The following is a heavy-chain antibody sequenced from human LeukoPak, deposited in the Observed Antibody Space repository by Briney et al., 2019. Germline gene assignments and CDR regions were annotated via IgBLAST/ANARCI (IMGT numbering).Heavy chain of an antibody. J-gene: IGHJ4*02. CDR1: GGSFSGYY. CDR3: AREVDSSGWYYFDY. D-gene: IGHD6-19*01. Sequence: SETLSLTCAVYGGSFSGYYWSWIRQPPGKGLEWIGEINHSGSTNYNPSLKSRVTISVDTSKNQFSLKLSSVTAADTAVYYCAREVDSSGWYYFDYWGQGTLVTVSS. CDR2: INHSGST. V-gene: IGHV4-34*01.